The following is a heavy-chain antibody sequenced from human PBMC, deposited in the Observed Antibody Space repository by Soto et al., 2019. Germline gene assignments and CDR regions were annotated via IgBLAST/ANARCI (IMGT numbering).Heavy chain of an antibody. J-gene: IGHJ6*02. D-gene: IGHD1-26*01. CDR2: IYPGDSGA. V-gene: IGHV5-51*01. CDR3: ERQWVVRTGKNSYYGMDV. Sequence: PGESLKISCQGSGYSFTTYHIGWVRQMPGKGLEWMGFIYPGDSGATYSPSFQGHATISADKSTSSAYLHWSSLKASDTATYYCERQWVVRTGKNSYYGMDVWGQGTRVTVAS. CDR1: GYSFTTYH.